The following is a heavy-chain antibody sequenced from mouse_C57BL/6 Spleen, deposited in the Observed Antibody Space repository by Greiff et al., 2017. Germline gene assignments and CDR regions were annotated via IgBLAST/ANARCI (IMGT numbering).Heavy chain of an antibody. CDR2: IHPNSGST. CDR3: ARGDYYGSSEGFFAY. D-gene: IGHD1-1*01. V-gene: IGHV1-64*01. CDR1: GYTFTSYW. J-gene: IGHJ3*01. Sequence: VKLQESGAELVKPGASVKLSCKASGYTFTSYWMHWVKQRPGQGLEWIGMIHPNSGSTNYNEKFKSKATLTVDKSSSTAYMQLSSLTSEDSAVYYCARGDYYGSSEGFFAYWGQGTLVTVSA.